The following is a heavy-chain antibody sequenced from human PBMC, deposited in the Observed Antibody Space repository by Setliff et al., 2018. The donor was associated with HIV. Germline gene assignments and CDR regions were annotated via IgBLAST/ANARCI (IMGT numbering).Heavy chain of an antibody. Sequence: ASVKVSCKASGYPFTSYGICWVRQAPGHGLEWMGYISPYNGDAYYAEKSQGRVTMTTDTSTTAVSMELTNLRSDDTAVYFCARMQAYYNFWRSTYYFDYWGQGTPVTVSS. V-gene: IGHV1-18*01. CDR3: ARMQAYYNFWRSTYYFDY. J-gene: IGHJ4*02. CDR2: ISPYNGDA. CDR1: GYPFTSYG. D-gene: IGHD3-3*01.